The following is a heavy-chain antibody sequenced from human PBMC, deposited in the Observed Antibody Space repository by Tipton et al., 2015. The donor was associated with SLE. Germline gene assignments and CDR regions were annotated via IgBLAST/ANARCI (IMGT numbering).Heavy chain of an antibody. Sequence: TLSLTCTVSTASISSFYWSWIRQPPGKGLEWLGTIYHSGTTYYSSSLKSRVTISVDKSKNQFSLQLSSVTAADTAVYYCARDPYDSWSDYQATFDYWGQGTLVTVSP. D-gene: IGHD3-3*01. J-gene: IGHJ4*02. CDR2: IYHSGTT. V-gene: IGHV4-59*04. CDR1: TASISSFY. CDR3: ARDPYDSWSDYQATFDY.